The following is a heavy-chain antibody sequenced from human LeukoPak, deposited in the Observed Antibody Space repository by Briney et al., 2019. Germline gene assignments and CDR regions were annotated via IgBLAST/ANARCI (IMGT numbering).Heavy chain of an antibody. V-gene: IGHV3-53*01. Sequence: GRSLRLSCAASGFTVSSNYMSWVRQAPGKGLEWVSDIYSGGSTYYADSVKGRFTISRDNSKNTLYLQMNSLRAEDTAVYYCATPTTYYDILTGYYEGYYFDYWGQGTLVTVSS. CDR2: IYSGGST. J-gene: IGHJ4*02. D-gene: IGHD3-9*01. CDR3: ATPTTYYDILTGYYEGYYFDY. CDR1: GFTVSSNY.